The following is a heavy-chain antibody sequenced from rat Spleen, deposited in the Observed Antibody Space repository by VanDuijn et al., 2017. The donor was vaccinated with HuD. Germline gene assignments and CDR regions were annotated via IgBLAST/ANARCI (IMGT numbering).Heavy chain of an antibody. J-gene: IGHJ2*01. CDR3: AVAGYGY. V-gene: IGHV5-58*01. CDR1: GFTFSRYW. CDR2: ISNDGGTT. Sequence: EVQLAETGGGLVQPGRSLKLSCVASGFTFSRYWMYWVRQAPGKGLEWVSSISNDGGTTYYPASVKGRFTISRDNAENTVYLQMNSLRSEDTATYYCAVAGYGYWGQGIMVTVSS. D-gene: IGHD4-3*01.